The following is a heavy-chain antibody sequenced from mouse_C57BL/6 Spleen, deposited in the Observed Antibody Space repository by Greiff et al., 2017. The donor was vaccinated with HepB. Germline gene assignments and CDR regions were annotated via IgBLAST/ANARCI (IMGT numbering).Heavy chain of an antibody. CDR3: AREDYYGSSYGGFAY. D-gene: IGHD1-1*01. V-gene: IGHV1-52*01. CDR1: GYTFTSYW. CDR2: IDPSDSET. J-gene: IGHJ3*01. Sequence: QEELQQSGAELVRPGSSVKLSCKASGYTFTSYWMHWVKQRPIQGLEWIGNIDPSDSETHYNQKFKDKATLTVDKSSSTAYMQLSSLTSEDSAVYYCAREDYYGSSYGGFAYWGQGTLVTVSA.